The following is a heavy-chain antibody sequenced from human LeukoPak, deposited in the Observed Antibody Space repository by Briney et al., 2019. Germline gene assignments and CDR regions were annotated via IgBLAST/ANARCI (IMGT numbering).Heavy chain of an antibody. Sequence: SGGSLRLSCAASGFTFSSNAMHWVRQAPGKGLEWVAIISYDGSNKYYADSVKGRFTISRDNAKNSLYLQMNSLRAEDTAVYYCARDGWRYYDSSGYYPDAFDIWGQGTMVTVSS. CDR2: ISYDGSNK. CDR3: ARDGWRYYDSSGYYPDAFDI. J-gene: IGHJ3*02. D-gene: IGHD3-22*01. CDR1: GFTFSSNA. V-gene: IGHV3-30*04.